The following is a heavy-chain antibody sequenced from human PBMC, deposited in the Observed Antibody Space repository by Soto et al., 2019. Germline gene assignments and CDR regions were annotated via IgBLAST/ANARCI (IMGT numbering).Heavy chain of an antibody. Sequence: QEQLVQSGAEVKKPGASVKVSCMTSAYTFTDYDINWVRQATGQGLEWIGWMNPNSGETGYAQKFQGRVTMTRSLSLSTAYLELSSLTSDDTAIYFCARVAVAARPRWYNWFDPWGQGTLVTVSS. CDR3: ARVAVAARPRWYNWFDP. V-gene: IGHV1-8*01. D-gene: IGHD2-15*01. CDR2: MNPNSGET. CDR1: AYTFTDYD. J-gene: IGHJ5*02.